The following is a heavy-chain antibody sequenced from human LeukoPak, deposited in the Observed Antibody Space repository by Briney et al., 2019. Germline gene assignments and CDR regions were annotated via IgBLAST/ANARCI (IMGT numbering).Heavy chain of an antibody. Sequence: PGGSXRLSCAASGFTFSSYSMNWVRQAPGKGVEWVSSISSSSSYIYYADSVKGRFTISREKAKNSLYLQMNSLRAEDTAVYYCARDLVSSERGGPLSWGQGTLVTVSS. CDR1: GFTFSSYS. CDR2: ISSSSSYI. J-gene: IGHJ4*02. D-gene: IGHD3-10*01. V-gene: IGHV3-21*01. CDR3: ARDLVSSERGGPLS.